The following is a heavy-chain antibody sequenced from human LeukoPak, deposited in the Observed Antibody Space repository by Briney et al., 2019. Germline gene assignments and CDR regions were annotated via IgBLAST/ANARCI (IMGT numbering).Heavy chain of an antibody. CDR2: IYHDGGI. Sequence: SETLSLTCAVSGYSISSSNWWGWIRQPPGKGLEWIGYIYHDGGIYYNPSLRGRLAMSVDTSKNQFSLRLNSVTAVDTAVYFCARKPDSKNWFDPWGQGTLVIVSS. CDR1: GYSISSSNW. V-gene: IGHV4-28*05. D-gene: IGHD1-14*01. CDR3: ARKPDSKNWFDP. J-gene: IGHJ5*02.